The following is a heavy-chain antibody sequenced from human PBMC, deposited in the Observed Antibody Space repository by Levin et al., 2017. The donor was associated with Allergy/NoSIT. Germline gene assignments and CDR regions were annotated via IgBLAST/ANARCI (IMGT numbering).Heavy chain of an antibody. CDR3: ARVYDILTGFDY. CDR2: ISSSSSYI. V-gene: IGHV3-21*01. Sequence: PGGSLRLSCAASGFTFSSYSMNWVRQAPGKGLEWVSSISSSSSYIYYADSVKGRFTISRDNAKNSLYLQMNSLRAEDTAVYYCARVYDILTGFDYWGQGTLVTVSS. J-gene: IGHJ4*02. D-gene: IGHD3-9*01. CDR1: GFTFSSYS.